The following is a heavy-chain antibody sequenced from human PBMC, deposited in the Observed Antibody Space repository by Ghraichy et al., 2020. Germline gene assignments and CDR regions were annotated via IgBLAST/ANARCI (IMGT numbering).Heavy chain of an antibody. CDR2: INVDGSNI. J-gene: IGHJ4*02. CDR3: VRDRCSSAGPIDC. Sequence: GGSLRLSCAASGFTFGNYGMTWVRQTPGKRLEWVSTINVDGSNIYYADSVKGRFTISRDNSKNTVYLQMSSLRVEDTATYYCVRDRCSSAGPIDCWGQGKLVTVSS. V-gene: IGHV3-23*01. D-gene: IGHD2-2*01. CDR1: GFTFGNYG.